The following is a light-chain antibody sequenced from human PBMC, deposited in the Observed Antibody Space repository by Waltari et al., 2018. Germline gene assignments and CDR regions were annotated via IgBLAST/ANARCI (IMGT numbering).Light chain of an antibody. J-gene: IGKJ2*01. CDR1: QSVLYSSSNKNY. V-gene: IGKV4-1*01. CDR3: QQYYTTPET. Sequence: DIVMTQSPDSLAVSLGERATINCKSSQSVLYSSSNKNYLAWYQQKAGQPPRLLIYWAATRESGFPDRFSGSGSGTDFTLTISSLQAEDVAVYYCQQYYTTPETFGQGTRLEIK. CDR2: WAA.